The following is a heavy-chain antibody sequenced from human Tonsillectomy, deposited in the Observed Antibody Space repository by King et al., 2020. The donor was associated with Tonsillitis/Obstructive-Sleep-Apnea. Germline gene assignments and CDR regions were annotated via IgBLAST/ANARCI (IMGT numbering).Heavy chain of an antibody. Sequence: VQLVQSGAEVKKPGASVKVSCKTSDYTFTNYGISWVRQAPGQGLEWMGWISCYNGNTNYAQELQGRISMTTDTSTSTVYMELRSLRSDDTAVYYCARVYIVAGGNAFDIWGQGTMVTVSS. J-gene: IGHJ3*02. CDR1: DYTFTNYG. V-gene: IGHV1-18*01. CDR3: ARVYIVAGGNAFDI. CDR2: ISCYNGNT. D-gene: IGHD2-15*01.